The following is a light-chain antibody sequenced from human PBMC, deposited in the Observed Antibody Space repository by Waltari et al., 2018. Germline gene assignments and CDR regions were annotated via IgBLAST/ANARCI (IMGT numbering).Light chain of an antibody. CDR1: QNIDSSH. J-gene: IGKJ1*01. Sequence: IVLTQSPGTLSLSPGERATLSCRASQNIDSSHLGWYQQKPGQPPRLLIFSSSTRATGVPVRFSGSASGTNFTLTISRLEPEDFAVFFCHQYAYSRTFGQGTRV. CDR2: SSS. CDR3: HQYAYSRT. V-gene: IGKV3-20*01.